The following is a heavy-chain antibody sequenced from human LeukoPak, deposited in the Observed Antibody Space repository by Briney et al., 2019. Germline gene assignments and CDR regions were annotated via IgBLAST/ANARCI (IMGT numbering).Heavy chain of an antibody. CDR2: INPNSGGT. D-gene: IGHD2-2*01. J-gene: IGHJ2*01. V-gene: IGHV1-2*02. CDR3: ARVGGYCSSTSCYSVPPSLIFDL. Sequence: ASVKVSCKASGYTFTGYYMHWVRQAPGQGLEWMGWINPNSGGTNYAQKFQGRVTMTRDTSISTAYMELSRLRSDDTAVYYCARVGGYCSSTSCYSVPPSLIFDLWGRGTLVTVSS. CDR1: GYTFTGYY.